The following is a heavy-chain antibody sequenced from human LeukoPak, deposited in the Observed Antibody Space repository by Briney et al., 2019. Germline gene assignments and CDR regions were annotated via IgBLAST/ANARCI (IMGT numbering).Heavy chain of an antibody. Sequence: GGSLRLSCAASGFTFSSYGMSWVRQAPGKGLEWVSAISGSGGSTYYADSVKGRFTISRDNSKNTLYLQMNSLRAEDTAVYYCAKDRSAAAGTNWFDPWGQGTLVTVYS. CDR2: ISGSGGST. V-gene: IGHV3-23*01. D-gene: IGHD6-13*01. CDR1: GFTFSSYG. J-gene: IGHJ5*02. CDR3: AKDRSAAAGTNWFDP.